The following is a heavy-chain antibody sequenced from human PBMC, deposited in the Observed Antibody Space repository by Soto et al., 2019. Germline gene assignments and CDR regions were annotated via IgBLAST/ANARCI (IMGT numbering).Heavy chain of an antibody. CDR2: IGAYNGNT. Sequence: QVQLLQSGAEVKKPGASVKVSCKASGYTFTNYGITWVRQAPGQGLEWLGWIGAYNGNTHYTERLQGRVTMTTYSSAPRAYLERTRVRSDDSAVYYCARVCQLDGYFYYYMDVFGTGTTVTVAS. V-gene: IGHV1-18*01. D-gene: IGHD6-6*01. CDR1: GYTFTNYG. CDR3: ARVCQLDGYFYYYMDV. J-gene: IGHJ6*03.